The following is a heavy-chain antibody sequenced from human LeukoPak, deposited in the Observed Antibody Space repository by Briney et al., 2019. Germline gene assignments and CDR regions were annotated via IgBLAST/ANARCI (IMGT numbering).Heavy chain of an antibody. CDR1: GYTFTGYY. J-gene: IGHJ4*02. CDR2: INPNSGGT. D-gene: IGHD6-19*01. Sequence: ASVKVSCKASGYTFTGYYMHWVRQAPGQGLEWMGWINPNSGGTNYAQKFQGWVTMTRDTSISTAYMELSRLRSDDTAVYYCARGPPGYSSGWCLGYWGQGTLVTVSS. CDR3: ARGPPGYSSGWCLGY. V-gene: IGHV1-2*04.